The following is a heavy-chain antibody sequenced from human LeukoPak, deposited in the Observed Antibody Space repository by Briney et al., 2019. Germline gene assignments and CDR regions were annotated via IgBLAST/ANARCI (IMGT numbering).Heavy chain of an antibody. V-gene: IGHV3-23*01. CDR3: AKRYSGSRGAFDI. CDR1: GFTFSSYA. J-gene: IGHJ3*02. CDR2: ISGSGGST. Sequence: PGGSLRLSCAASGFTFSSYAVSWVRQAPGKGLEWVSAISGSGGSTYYADSAKGRFTISRDNSKHTLYLKMNSLRAEDTAVYYCAKRYSGSRGAFDIWGQGTMVTASS. D-gene: IGHD1-26*01.